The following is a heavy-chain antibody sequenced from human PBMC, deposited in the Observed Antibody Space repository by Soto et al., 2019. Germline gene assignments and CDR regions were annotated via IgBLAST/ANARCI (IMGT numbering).Heavy chain of an antibody. CDR1: GGSMRNYF. CDR3: AAGEASSRNLAPYYLDF. Sequence: SETLSLTCTVSGGSMRNYFWTWIRQPPGKGLEWIGYIHYSGTTSFFPSYNPSLRSRVTISEDPSKNQFSLKLLSVTTADTAVYFCAAGEASSRNLAPYYLDFWGQGTLVTVSS. V-gene: IGHV4-59*01. D-gene: IGHD6-13*01. CDR2: IHYSGTT. J-gene: IGHJ4*02.